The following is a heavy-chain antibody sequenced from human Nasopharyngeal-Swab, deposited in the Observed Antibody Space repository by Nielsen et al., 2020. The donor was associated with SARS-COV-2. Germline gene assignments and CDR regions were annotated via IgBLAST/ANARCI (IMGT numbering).Heavy chain of an antibody. CDR1: GLTFRIYD. V-gene: IGHV3-23*01. CDR2: ISGSGGST. CDR3: AKVYDSSGYYYVAHTSHFDY. J-gene: IGHJ4*02. Sequence: GESLKISCAASGLTFRIYDIHWVRRSAGRGLEWVSAISGSGGSTYYADSVKGRFTISRDNSKNTLYLQMNSLRAEDTAVYYCAKVYDSSGYYYVAHTSHFDYWGQGTLVTVSS. D-gene: IGHD3-22*01.